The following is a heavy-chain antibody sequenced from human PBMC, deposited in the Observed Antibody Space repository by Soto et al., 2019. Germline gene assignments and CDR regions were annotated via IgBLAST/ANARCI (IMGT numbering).Heavy chain of an antibody. CDR2: ISSYGYSI. J-gene: IGHJ4*02. CDR1: GITFSSYA. CDR3: AKDGSWPS. V-gene: IGHV3-23*01. Sequence: EVQLLESGGDLVQPGGSLRLSCAASGITFSSYAMTWVRQSPGKGLEWVATISSYGYSIYYADAVKGRFTISRDNSKDTVYLQMNSLGVEDTATYYCAKDGSWPSWGQGTLVTVSS. D-gene: IGHD6-19*01.